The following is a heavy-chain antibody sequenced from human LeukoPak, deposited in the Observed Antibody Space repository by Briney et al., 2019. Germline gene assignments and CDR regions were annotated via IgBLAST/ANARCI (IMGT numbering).Heavy chain of an antibody. J-gene: IGHJ4*02. V-gene: IGHV4-34*01. CDR1: GGSFSGYY. CDR2: IYYSGST. Sequence: SETLSLTCAVYGGSFSGYYWTWIRQPPGKGLEWIGSIYYSGSTYYNPSLKSRVTISVDTSKNQFSLKLSSVTAADTAVYYCARPSMSVGYNYWGQGTLVTVSS. D-gene: IGHD3-22*01. CDR3: ARPSMSVGYNY.